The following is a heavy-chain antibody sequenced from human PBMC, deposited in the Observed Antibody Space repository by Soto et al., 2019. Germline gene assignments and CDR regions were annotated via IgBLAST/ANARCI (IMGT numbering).Heavy chain of an antibody. CDR2: IDPSDSQT. CDR3: ARQIYDSDTGPNFQYYFDS. D-gene: IGHD3-22*01. Sequence: GESLKISCKGSGYSFSGYWITWVRQKPGKGLEWMGRIDPSDSQTYYSPSFRGHVTIPATKSITTVFLQWSSLRASDTAMYYCARQIYDSDTGPNFQYYFDSWGQGTPVTVSS. V-gene: IGHV5-10-1*01. J-gene: IGHJ4*02. CDR1: GYSFSGYW.